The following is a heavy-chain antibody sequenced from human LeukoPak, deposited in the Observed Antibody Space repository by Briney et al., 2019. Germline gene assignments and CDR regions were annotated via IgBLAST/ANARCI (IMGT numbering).Heavy chain of an antibody. D-gene: IGHD1-26*01. V-gene: IGHV3-48*03. CDR2: ISSSGNTI. CDR1: GFTFSSYE. J-gene: IGHJ4*02. Sequence: GGSLRLSCAASGFTFSSYEMNWVPQAPGKGLEWVSYISSSGNTIYYADSAKGRFTISRDNAKNSLYLRMNSLRAEDTAEYYCAKHLVGARTFEYWGQGTLVTVSS. CDR3: AKHLVGARTFEY.